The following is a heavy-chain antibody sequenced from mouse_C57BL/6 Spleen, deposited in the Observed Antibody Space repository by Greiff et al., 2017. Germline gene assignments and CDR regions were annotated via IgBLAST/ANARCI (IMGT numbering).Heavy chain of an antibody. Sequence: EVMLVESGEGLVKPGGSLKLSCAASGFTFSSYAMSWVRQTPEKRLEWVAYISSGGDYIYYADTVKGRFTISRDNARNTLYLQMSSLKSEDTAMYYCTRDPGYYSKSYYAMGYWGQGTSVTVSS. CDR2: ISSGGDYI. V-gene: IGHV5-9-1*02. CDR3: TRDPGYYSKSYYAMGY. J-gene: IGHJ4*01. CDR1: GFTFSSYA. D-gene: IGHD2-5*01.